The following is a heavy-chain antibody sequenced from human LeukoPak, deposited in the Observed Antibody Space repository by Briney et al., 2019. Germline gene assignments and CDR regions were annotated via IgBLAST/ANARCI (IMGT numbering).Heavy chain of an antibody. CDR2: IYHSGST. Sequence: SETLSLTCVVYGESFSGYYWGWIRQPPGKGLEWIGSIYHSGSTYYNPSLKSRVTISVDTSKNQFSLKLSSVTAADTAVYYCARVWGVTTPHYFDYWGQGTLVTVSS. CDR3: ARVWGVTTPHYFDY. V-gene: IGHV4-38-2*01. CDR1: GESFSGYY. J-gene: IGHJ4*02. D-gene: IGHD4-17*01.